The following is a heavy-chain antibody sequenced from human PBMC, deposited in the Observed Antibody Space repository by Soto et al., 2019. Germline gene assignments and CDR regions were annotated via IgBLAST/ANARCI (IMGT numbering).Heavy chain of an antibody. D-gene: IGHD4-17*01. Sequence: SVNVSCKASGGTFSSYAISWVRQAPGQGLEWMGGIIPIFGTANYAQKFQGRVTITADKSTSTAYMELSSLRSEDTAVYYCARGGSWYGDYDPNNNSWGQGTLVTVSS. CDR3: ARGGSWYGDYDPNNNS. V-gene: IGHV1-69*06. J-gene: IGHJ4*02. CDR2: IIPIFGTA. CDR1: GGTFSSYA.